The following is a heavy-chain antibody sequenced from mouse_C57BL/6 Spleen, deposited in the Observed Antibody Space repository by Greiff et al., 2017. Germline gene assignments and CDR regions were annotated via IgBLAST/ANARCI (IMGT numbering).Heavy chain of an antibody. V-gene: IGHV1-59*01. CDR1: GYTFTSYW. Sequence: VQLQQPGAELVRPGTSVKLSCKASGYTFTSYWMHWVKQRPGQGLEWIGVIDPSDSYTNYNQKFKGKATLTVDTSTSTAYMQLSSLTSEDSAVYDCSTTVGAKGYWGQGTTLTVSS. CDR3: STTVGAKGY. CDR2: IDPSDSYT. J-gene: IGHJ2*01. D-gene: IGHD1-1*01.